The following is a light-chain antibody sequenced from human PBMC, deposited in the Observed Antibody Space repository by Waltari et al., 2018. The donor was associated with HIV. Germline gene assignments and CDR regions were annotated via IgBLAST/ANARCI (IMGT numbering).Light chain of an antibody. CDR2: YDT. V-gene: IGLV3-21*01. CDR3: QVWLSSSGDHPV. CDR1: NIGSES. J-gene: IGLJ2*01. Sequence: SYVLTQPPSVSVAPGKTATITCGGDNIGSESVSWYQQTPGQAPLLVIYYDTDRPSGIPERFSGSSSGDTATLTISGVEAGDEADYHCQVWLSSSGDHPVFGGGTRLTVL.